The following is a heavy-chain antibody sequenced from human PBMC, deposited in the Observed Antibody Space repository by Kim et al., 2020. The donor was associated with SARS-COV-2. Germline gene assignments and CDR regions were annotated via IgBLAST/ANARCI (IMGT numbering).Heavy chain of an antibody. CDR3: TSLITA. J-gene: IGHJ4*02. Sequence: GGSLRLSCAASGFTFSGSPIHWVRQAAGKGLEWVGRVGHKAHNYATTYGASVKGRFTISRDDSKNTAYLQMNSLKTEDTAVYYCTSLITAWGQGTLVTLS. V-gene: IGHV3-73*01. D-gene: IGHD6-25*01. CDR2: VGHKAHNYAT. CDR1: GFTFSGSP.